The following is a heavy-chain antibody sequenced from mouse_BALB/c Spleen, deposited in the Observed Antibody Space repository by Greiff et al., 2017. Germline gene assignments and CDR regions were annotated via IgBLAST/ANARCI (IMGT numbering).Heavy chain of an antibody. CDR1: GFNIKDTY. V-gene: IGHV14-3*02. CDR3: ARCGLFDY. J-gene: IGHJ2*01. Sequence: VHVKQSGAELVKPGASVKLSCTASGFNIKDTYMHWVKQRPEQGLEWIGRIDPANGNTKYYPKFQGKATIKADTYSNTAYLKLSSLTSEDTSVYYCARCGLFDYWRQGTTLTVSS. D-gene: IGHD3-1*01. CDR2: IDPANGNT.